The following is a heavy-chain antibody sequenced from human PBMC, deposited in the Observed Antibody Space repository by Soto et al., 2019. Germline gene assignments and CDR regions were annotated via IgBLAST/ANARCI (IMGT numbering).Heavy chain of an antibody. CDR1: GGSISSGGCY. CDR3: ARGCYDFWSGYFDY. J-gene: IGHJ4*02. V-gene: IGHV4-31*03. D-gene: IGHD3-3*01. Sequence: PLEILSLTCTVSGGSISSGGCYWSWIRQHPGKGLEWIGYIYYSGSTYYNPSLKSRVTISVDTSKNQFSLKLSSVTAADTAVYYCARGCYDFWSGYFDYWGQGTLVTVSS. CDR2: IYYSGST.